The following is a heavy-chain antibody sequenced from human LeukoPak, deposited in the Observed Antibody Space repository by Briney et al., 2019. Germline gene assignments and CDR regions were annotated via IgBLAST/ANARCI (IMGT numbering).Heavy chain of an antibody. D-gene: IGHD1-1*01. Sequence: AGSLRLSCTASGFSFSTFGMYWIRQVPGKGLEWVAFIRYDGNDKYYGDSAKDRFTISRDNSKTTLYLQMNSLTTEDSGVYYCAKDSQLDVGADYYYYFYMVVWGRGTTVTVSS. CDR3: AKDSQLDVGADYYYYFYMVV. CDR2: IRYDGNDK. J-gene: IGHJ6*03. V-gene: IGHV3-30*02. CDR1: GFSFSTFG.